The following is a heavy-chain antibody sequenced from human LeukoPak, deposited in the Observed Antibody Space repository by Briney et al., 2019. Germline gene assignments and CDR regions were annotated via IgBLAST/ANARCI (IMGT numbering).Heavy chain of an antibody. J-gene: IGHJ2*01. CDR3: ARDMGRSDTSDWYFDL. CDR2: IKRDGSTK. D-gene: IGHD2-21*02. V-gene: IGHV3-7*01. CDR1: GFSFSSYW. Sequence: GGSLRLSCAASGFSFSSYWMSWVRQAPGKGPEWLADIKRDGSTKYYVDSVGGRFTISRDNANNLLYLQMNSLRVEDTAIYYCARDMGRSDTSDWYFDLWGRGTLVTVSS.